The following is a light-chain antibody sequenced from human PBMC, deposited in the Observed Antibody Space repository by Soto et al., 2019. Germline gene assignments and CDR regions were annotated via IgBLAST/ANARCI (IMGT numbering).Light chain of an antibody. CDR2: DVN. J-gene: IGLJ2*01. Sequence: QSALTQPASLSGSPGQSITISCAGTSSDVGTYNLVSWYQQHPGKAPKLMIYDVNTRPSGVPDRFSGSTSGNTASLTVSGLQAEDEANYYCSSYTGTNVIFGGGTKLTVL. CDR3: SSYTGTNVI. V-gene: IGLV2-14*02. CDR1: SSDVGTYNL.